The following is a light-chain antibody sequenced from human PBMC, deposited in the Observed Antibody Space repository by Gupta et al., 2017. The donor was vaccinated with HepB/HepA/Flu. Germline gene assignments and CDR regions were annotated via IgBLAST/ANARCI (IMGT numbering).Light chain of an antibody. CDR3: QVWDSSRGHWV. CDR2: EDS. V-gene: IGLV3-21*03. J-gene: IGLJ2*01. Sequence: SYVLTQPPPVPVAPGKPARITCGGNNIGSKSVHWYQQKPGQAPVLVVYEDSDRPSGIPERFSGSNSGNTATLPISRVEAGDEADYYCQVWDSSRGHWVFGGGTKLTVL. CDR1: NIGSKS.